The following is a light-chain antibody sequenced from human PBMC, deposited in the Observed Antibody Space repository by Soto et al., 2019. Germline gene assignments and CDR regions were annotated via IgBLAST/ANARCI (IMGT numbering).Light chain of an antibody. V-gene: IGKV3-15*01. CDR1: QSVSSK. J-gene: IGKJ1*01. Sequence: MVLTQSPGTLSVSPGESATPSCRASQSVSSKLAWYQQKPGQAPRLLFYGASTGATGIPARFSGSGSETEFTLSISSLQSEDFAVYYCQQYNNWPGTFGQGTKV. CDR3: QQYNNWPGT. CDR2: GAS.